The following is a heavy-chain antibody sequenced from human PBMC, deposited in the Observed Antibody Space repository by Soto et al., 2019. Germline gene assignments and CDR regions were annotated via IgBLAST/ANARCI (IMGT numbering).Heavy chain of an antibody. CDR3: ARRIVATVTFDY. V-gene: IGHV4-30-4*01. J-gene: IGHJ4*02. CDR2: IFYSGST. Sequence: PSETLSLTCTVSGGSISSSDYYWSWIRQPPGKGLEWIGYIFYSGSTYYNPSLNSRVTISVDTSKNQFSLTVTSVTAADTSVYYCARRIVATVTFDYCGQGTLVTVSS. D-gene: IGHD5-12*01. CDR1: GGSISSSDYY.